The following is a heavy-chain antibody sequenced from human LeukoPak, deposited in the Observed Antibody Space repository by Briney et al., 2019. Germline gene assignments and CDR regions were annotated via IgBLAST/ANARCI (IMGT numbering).Heavy chain of an antibody. CDR2: LTGSGNDA. D-gene: IGHD2-15*01. J-gene: IGHJ4*02. Sequence: GGSLRLSCAASGFTFSDYYMSWIRQAPGKGLVWVSTLTGSGNDAYYADSVKGRFTISRDNSKNMLYLQMDSLRAEDTAVYYCAKGATGLRIVGDDWGQGTLVTVSS. V-gene: IGHV3-23*01. CDR3: AKGATGLRIVGDD. CDR1: GFTFSDYY.